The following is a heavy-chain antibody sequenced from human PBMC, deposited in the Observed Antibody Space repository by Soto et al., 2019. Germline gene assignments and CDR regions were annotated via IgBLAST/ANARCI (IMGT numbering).Heavy chain of an antibody. CDR3: ARDPYGSGTPDYYYGMDV. J-gene: IGHJ6*02. V-gene: IGHV1-2*02. D-gene: IGHD3-10*01. CDR1: GYIFTGYY. Sequence: ASVKVSCKASGYIFTGYYMHWVRQAPGQGLECMGWINPNSGDTNYAQKFQGRVTMARDTSISTVYMELSRLRSDDTAVYFCARDPYGSGTPDYYYGMDVWGQGTTVTVSS. CDR2: INPNSGDT.